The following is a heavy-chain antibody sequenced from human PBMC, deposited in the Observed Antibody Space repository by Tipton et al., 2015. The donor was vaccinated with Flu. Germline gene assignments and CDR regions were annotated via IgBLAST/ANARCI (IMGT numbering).Heavy chain of an antibody. D-gene: IGHD4-17*01. CDR3: VRQPEGGDLLAWFGP. CDR1: GGSISTGSYY. CDR2: MYSRGGT. V-gene: IGHV4-61*02. Sequence: LRLSCSVSGGSISTGSYYWNWIRQPAGKGLEWIGRMYSRGGTNYNPSLKSRATISVDTSKNQFSLNLSPVTAADTAVYYCVRQPEGGDLLAWFGPWGQGTLVTVSS. J-gene: IGHJ5*02.